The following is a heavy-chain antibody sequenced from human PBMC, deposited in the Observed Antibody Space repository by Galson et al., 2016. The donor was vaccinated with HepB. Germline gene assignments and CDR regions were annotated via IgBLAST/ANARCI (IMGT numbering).Heavy chain of an antibody. D-gene: IGHD3-3*01. CDR3: AGREWFEAFDV. V-gene: IGHV1-2*02. J-gene: IGHJ3*01. CDR1: GYTFTGFY. Sequence: SVKVSCKASGYTFTGFYMHWVRQAPGQGLEWMGWINPNSGDTDYAQKFQGRVTLTRDTSINTAYMELKSVTSDDTAVYYCAGREWFEAFDVWGQGTMVTVSS. CDR2: INPNSGDT.